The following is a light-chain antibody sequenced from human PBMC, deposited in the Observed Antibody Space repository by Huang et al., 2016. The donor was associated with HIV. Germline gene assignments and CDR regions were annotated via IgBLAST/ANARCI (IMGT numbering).Light chain of an antibody. CDR3: QQYGDSPRT. Sequence: EIVLTQSPGILSLSPGERAALSCRASESVISDYLAWYQLRPGQPPRRLIYGASSRAPGIPERFSGSGSGTDFTLTISRLEPEDLAVYYCQQYGDSPRTFGQGTRVEIK. V-gene: IGKV3-20*01. J-gene: IGKJ1*01. CDR2: GAS. CDR1: ESVISDY.